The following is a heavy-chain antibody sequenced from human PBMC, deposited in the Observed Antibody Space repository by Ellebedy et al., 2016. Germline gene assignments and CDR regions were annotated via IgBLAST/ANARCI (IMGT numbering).Heavy chain of an antibody. D-gene: IGHD6-13*01. Sequence: GGSLRLSCAASGFTFNNYWMHWVRQAPGKGLEYVSAISRDGRSTFYANSVKGRFTISRDNSKSTLFLLMGRLRAEDMAVYFCARDFIAAAGRGAPSHWGQGTLVTVSS. CDR1: GFTFNNYW. CDR2: ISRDGRST. CDR3: ARDFIAAAGRGAPSH. V-gene: IGHV3-64*01. J-gene: IGHJ4*02.